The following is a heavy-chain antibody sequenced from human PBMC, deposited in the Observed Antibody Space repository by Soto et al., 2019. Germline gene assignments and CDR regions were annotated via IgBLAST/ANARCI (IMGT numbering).Heavy chain of an antibody. CDR1: GFTFSSFG. CDR2: IWYDGSKK. D-gene: IGHD3-3*01. CDR3: ARDASYYSLWSCYDHSRNGMDV. J-gene: IGHJ6*02. Sequence: QVQVVESGGGVVQPGRSLRLSCAASGFTFSSFGMHWVRQAPGKGLEWVSLIWYDGSKKSYGDSVKGRFTISRDNSRNTVYLQMNSLRADDTAVYYCARDASYYSLWSCYDHSRNGMDVWGQGTTVTVSS. V-gene: IGHV3-33*01.